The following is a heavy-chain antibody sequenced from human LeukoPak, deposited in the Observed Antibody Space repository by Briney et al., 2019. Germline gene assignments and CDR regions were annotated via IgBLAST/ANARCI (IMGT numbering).Heavy chain of an antibody. Sequence: SGGSLRLSCAASGFTFDDYGMSWVRQAPGKGLEWVSGINWNGGSTGYADSVKGRFTISRDNAKNSLYLQMNSLRVEDTAVYYCARDRGSYRPIDYWGQGTLVTVSS. D-gene: IGHD1-26*01. CDR1: GFTFDDYG. V-gene: IGHV3-20*04. CDR3: ARDRGSYRPIDY. CDR2: INWNGGST. J-gene: IGHJ4*02.